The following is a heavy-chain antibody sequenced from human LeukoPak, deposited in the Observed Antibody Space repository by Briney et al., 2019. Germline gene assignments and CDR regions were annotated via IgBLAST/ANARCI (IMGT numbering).Heavy chain of an antibody. V-gene: IGHV4-34*01. CDR2: INHSGST. CDR3: ARVGRFLNWFDP. Sequence: PSETLSLTCAVYGGSFSGYYWSWTRQPPGKGLEWIGEINHSGSTNYNPSLKSRVTISVDTSKNQFSLKLSSVTAADTAVYYCARVGRFLNWFDPWGQGTLVTVSS. J-gene: IGHJ5*02. CDR1: GGSFSGYY. D-gene: IGHD3-3*01.